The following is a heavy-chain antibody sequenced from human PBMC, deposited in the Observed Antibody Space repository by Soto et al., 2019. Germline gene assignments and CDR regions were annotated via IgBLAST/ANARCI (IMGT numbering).Heavy chain of an antibody. CDR1: GFSLTTSGVG. V-gene: IGHV2-5*02. J-gene: IGHJ4*02. CDR2: IFWAVDK. CDR3: AHRVLRTVFGLVTMTAISFDF. Sequence: QITLNESGPTVVRPTETLTLTCRFSGFSLTTSGVGVRWIRQSPGKAPESLALIFWAVDKRYSASLKCRPTTTKDTAKTQMVLTVSDLDPTDTATYSCAHRVLRTVFGLVTMTAISFDFWGQGTPVAVSS. D-gene: IGHD3-3*01.